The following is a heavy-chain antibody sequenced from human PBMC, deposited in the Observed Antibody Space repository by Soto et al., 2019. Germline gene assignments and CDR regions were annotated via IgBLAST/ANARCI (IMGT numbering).Heavy chain of an antibody. Sequence: ASVKVSCKVSGYTLTELSMHWVRQAPGKGLEWMGGFDPEDGETIYAQKFQGRVTMTEDTSTDTAYMELSSLRSEDTAVYYCATYCSSTSCLKSSYYYYGMDVWGQGTTVTV. V-gene: IGHV1-24*01. CDR3: ATYCSSTSCLKSSYYYYGMDV. CDR2: FDPEDGET. D-gene: IGHD2-2*01. J-gene: IGHJ6*02. CDR1: GYTLTELS.